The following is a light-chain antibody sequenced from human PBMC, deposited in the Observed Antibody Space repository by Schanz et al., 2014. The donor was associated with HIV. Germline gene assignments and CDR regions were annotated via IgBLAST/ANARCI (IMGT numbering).Light chain of an antibody. CDR3: SSYADSDKNWV. J-gene: IGLJ3*02. V-gene: IGLV1-40*01. CDR1: SSNIGAGYD. Sequence: QSVLTQPPSVSGAPWQRVTISCTGTSSNIGAGYDVHWYQQIPGTAPKLLISGNNNRPSGVPDRFSGSKSGTSASLAITGLQDEDEADYSCSSYADSDKNWVFGGGTKLTVL. CDR2: GNN.